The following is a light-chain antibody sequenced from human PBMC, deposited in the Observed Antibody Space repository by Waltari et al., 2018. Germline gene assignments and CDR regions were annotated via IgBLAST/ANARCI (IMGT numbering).Light chain of an antibody. J-gene: IGKJ2*01. CDR2: GAS. CDR3: QQYGRSPYT. Sequence: EIVLTQSPGTLSLSPGERATLSCRASQSVSSDYLAWYQQKPGQAPRLLIYGASSRATGITDKFSGSGSGTDFTLTISRLEPEDFAVYYCQQYGRSPYTFGQGTKLDIK. V-gene: IGKV3-20*01. CDR1: QSVSSDY.